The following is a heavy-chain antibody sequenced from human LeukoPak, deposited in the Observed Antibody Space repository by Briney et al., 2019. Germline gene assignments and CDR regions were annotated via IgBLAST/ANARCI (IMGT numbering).Heavy chain of an antibody. D-gene: IGHD6-13*01. Sequence: ASVKVSCKASGYTFTGYYMHWVRQAPGQGLEWMGWINPNSGGTNYAQKFQGRVTMTRNTSISTAYMELSSLRSEDTAVYYCARVLAAGNLYYFDYWGQGTLVTVSS. V-gene: IGHV1-2*02. CDR1: GYTFTGYY. J-gene: IGHJ4*02. CDR3: ARVLAAGNLYYFDY. CDR2: INPNSGGT.